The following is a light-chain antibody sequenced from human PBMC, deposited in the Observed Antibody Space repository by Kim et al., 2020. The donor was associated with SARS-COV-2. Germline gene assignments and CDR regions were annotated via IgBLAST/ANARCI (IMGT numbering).Light chain of an antibody. J-gene: IGLJ3*02. CDR1: SSDVGAYKY. CDR2: DVS. CDR3: ISYTSSNTRV. V-gene: IGLV2-14*03. Sequence: QSALTQPASVSGSPGQSITISCTGTSSDVGAYKYVSWYQQHPGKAPKLMIYDVSNRPSGGSNRFSGSKSGNTASLTISGLQAEDEADYYCISYTSSNTRVFGGGTKVTVL.